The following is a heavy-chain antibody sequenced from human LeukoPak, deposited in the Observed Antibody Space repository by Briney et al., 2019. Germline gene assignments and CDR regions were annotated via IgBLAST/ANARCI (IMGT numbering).Heavy chain of an antibody. D-gene: IGHD6-13*01. CDR3: ARVKRGRAAAGTYYYYGMDV. CDR2: INWNGGST. Sequence: GGSLRLSCAASGFTFDDYGMSWVRQAPGKGLEWVSGINWNGGSTGYADSVKGRFTIPRDNAKTSLYLQMNSLRAEDTALYYCARVKRGRAAAGTYYYYGMDVWGQGTTVTVSS. J-gene: IGHJ6*02. V-gene: IGHV3-20*04. CDR1: GFTFDDYG.